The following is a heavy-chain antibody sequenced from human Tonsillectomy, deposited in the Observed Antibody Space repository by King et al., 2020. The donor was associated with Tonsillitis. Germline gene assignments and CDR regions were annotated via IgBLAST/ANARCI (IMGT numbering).Heavy chain of an antibody. Sequence: QLQESGPGLVKPSQTLSLTCTVSGGSFRSGISYWTWIRQHPGKGLEWIGYIHYSGSTYYNPSLKSRLTMSVDTSKRQFSLKLSSVTAADTAVYFCARAGIFSSNYLFFDYWGQGTPVTVSS. D-gene: IGHD4-11*01. V-gene: IGHV4-31*03. J-gene: IGHJ4*02. CDR1: GGSFRSGISY. CDR3: ARAGIFSSNYLFFDY. CDR2: IHYSGST.